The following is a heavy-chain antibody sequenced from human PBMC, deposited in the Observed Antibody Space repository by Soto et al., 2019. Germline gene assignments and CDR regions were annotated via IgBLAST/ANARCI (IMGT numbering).Heavy chain of an antibody. V-gene: IGHV1-69*06. Sequence: QVQLVQSGAEVRQPGSSVRLSCKVSGGTFNRDGITWVRQAPGQGLEGMGEIIPILGTVKFAKKFQGRVPLTADKSTDTDYMELCSLGSEYAALYYWARSRHSPETGMPYFDSWGQGSLDPVSS. CDR2: IIPILGTV. J-gene: IGHJ4*02. CDR3: ARSRHSPETGMPYFDS. D-gene: IGHD1-1*01. CDR1: GGTFNRDG.